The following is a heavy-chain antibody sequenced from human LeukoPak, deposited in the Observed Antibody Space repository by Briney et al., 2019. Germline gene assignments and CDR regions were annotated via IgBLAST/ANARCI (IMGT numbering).Heavy chain of an antibody. V-gene: IGHV4-59*11. J-gene: IGHJ4*02. D-gene: IGHD3-3*01. CDR3: ARVEWGLFGADL. CDR2: VFFTGST. Sequence: PSETLSLTCSVSGDSIRSHYWSWIRQPPGKRPEGSGHVFFTGSTTYNPTLEGRVTISIDTYGSQFSLKLTSVTAADTALSYCARVEWGLFGADLWGQGSLLSVSS. CDR1: GDSIRSHY.